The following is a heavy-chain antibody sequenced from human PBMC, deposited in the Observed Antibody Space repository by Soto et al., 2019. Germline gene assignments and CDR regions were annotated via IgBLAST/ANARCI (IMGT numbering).Heavy chain of an antibody. CDR2: VISLFGTA. V-gene: IGHV1-69*01. J-gene: IGHJ4*02. CDR3: AREVGYGDCSAALLD. Sequence: VQLMQSGAEVKKPGSSVKVSCKASGGTFSSHSINWVRQAPGQGLEWMGGVISLFGTANYAHNFKGRVTITADQATSTAYVELHSLGSDDTAVYYCAREVGYGDCSAALLDWGQGTLVTVSS. D-gene: IGHD4-17*01. CDR1: GGTFSSHS.